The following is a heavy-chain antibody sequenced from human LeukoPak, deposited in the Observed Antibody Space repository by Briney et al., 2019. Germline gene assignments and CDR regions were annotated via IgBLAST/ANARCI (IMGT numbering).Heavy chain of an antibody. CDR1: GGSISSYY. Sequence: SETLSLTCTVSGGSISSYYWSWIRQPPGKGLEWIGYMFHSGSTNYNPSLKSRVTISVDTSKNQFSLKLSSVTAADTAVYYCARDGFGTGSNWGQGTLVTVSS. D-gene: IGHD3-16*01. V-gene: IGHV4-59*01. J-gene: IGHJ4*02. CDR3: ARDGFGTGSN. CDR2: MFHSGST.